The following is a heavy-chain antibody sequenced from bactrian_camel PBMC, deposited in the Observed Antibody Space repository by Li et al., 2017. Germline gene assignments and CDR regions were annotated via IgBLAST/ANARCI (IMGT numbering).Heavy chain of an antibody. CDR3: AAAFLLPNVVARLDAATFLY. Sequence: DVQLVESGGGSAQAGGSLKLSCQASGDTDNTDCLAWFRQTPGKEREAVAAIWTRRGPPHYADPVKGRFTISLDSATNTLYLQMNSLKPEDTAVYYCAAAFLLPNVVARLDAATFLYWGQGTQVTVS. D-gene: IGHD2*01. CDR2: IWTRRGPP. J-gene: IGHJ4*01. CDR1: GDTDNTDC. V-gene: IGHV3S59*01.